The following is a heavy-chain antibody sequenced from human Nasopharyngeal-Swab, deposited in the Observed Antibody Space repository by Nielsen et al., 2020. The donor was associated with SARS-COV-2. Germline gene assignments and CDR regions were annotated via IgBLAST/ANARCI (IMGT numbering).Heavy chain of an antibody. CDR2: IYYSGST. Sequence: SETLSLTCTVSGGSISSYYWSWIRQPPGKGLEWIGYIYYSGSTKYNPSLKSRVTISLDTSKNQFSLTLSSVTAADTAMYYCARYSDYYDRSGYFITNYYFDYWGQGTLVTVSS. J-gene: IGHJ4*02. V-gene: IGHV4-59*12. CDR1: GGSISSYY. CDR3: ARYSDYYDRSGYFITNYYFDY. D-gene: IGHD3-22*01.